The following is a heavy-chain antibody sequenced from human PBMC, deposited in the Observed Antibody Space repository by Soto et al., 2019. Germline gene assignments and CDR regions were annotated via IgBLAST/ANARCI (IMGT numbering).Heavy chain of an antibody. D-gene: IGHD2-2*02. J-gene: IGHJ4*02. Sequence: QVQLVQSGAEVKKPGASVKVSCKASGYTFTSYYMHWVRQAPGQGLEWMGIINPSGGSTSYAQKFQGRVTMTRDTSTRTVYMELSSLRSEDTAVYYCARGEDVVVPAAIRRRYFDYWGQGTLVTVSS. CDR3: ARGEDVVVPAAIRRRYFDY. V-gene: IGHV1-46*03. CDR1: GYTFTSYY. CDR2: INPSGGST.